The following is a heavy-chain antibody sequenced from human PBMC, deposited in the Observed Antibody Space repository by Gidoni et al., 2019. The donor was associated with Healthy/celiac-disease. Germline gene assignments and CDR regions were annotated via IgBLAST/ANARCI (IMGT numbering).Heavy chain of an antibody. D-gene: IGHD4-17*01. CDR2: IYYSGST. CDR1: GGSLSSSSYY. J-gene: IGHJ4*02. CDR3: ARLATVPAPFDY. Sequence: QLQLQESGPGLVKPSETLSLTCTVSGGSLSSSSYYWGWIRQPPGKGLEWIGSIYYSGSTYYNPSLKSRVTISVDTSKNQFSLKLSSVTAADTAVYYCARLATVPAPFDYWGQGTLVTVSS. V-gene: IGHV4-39*01.